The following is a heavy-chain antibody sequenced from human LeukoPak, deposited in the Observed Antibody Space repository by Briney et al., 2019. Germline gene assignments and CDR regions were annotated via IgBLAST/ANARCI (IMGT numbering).Heavy chain of an antibody. J-gene: IGHJ6*02. Sequence: PSETLSLTCTVSGGSISSYYWSWIRQPPGKGLEWIGYIYYSGSTNYNPSLKSRVTISVDTSKSQFSLKLSSVTAADTAVYYCARAGEQWLVPYYYYGMDVWGQGTTVTVSS. D-gene: IGHD6-19*01. CDR1: GGSISSYY. V-gene: IGHV4-59*01. CDR2: IYYSGST. CDR3: ARAGEQWLVPYYYYGMDV.